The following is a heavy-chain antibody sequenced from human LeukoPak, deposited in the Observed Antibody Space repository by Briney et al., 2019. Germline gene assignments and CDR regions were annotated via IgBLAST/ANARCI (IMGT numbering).Heavy chain of an antibody. D-gene: IGHD6-19*01. CDR3: VRSPGYSSGWFDY. CDR1: VGSISSFY. J-gene: IGHJ5*01. Sequence: SETLSLTCTVSVGSISSFYWSWIRQPPGKGLEYIGDIYYTGSTNYNPSLNSRVTMSVDTSKNQFSLKLTSVTAADTALYYCVRSPGYSSGWFDYWGHGTLVTVSS. V-gene: IGHV4-59*08. CDR2: IYYTGST.